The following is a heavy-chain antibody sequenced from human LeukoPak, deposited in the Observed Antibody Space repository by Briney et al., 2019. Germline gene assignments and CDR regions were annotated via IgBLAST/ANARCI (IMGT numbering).Heavy chain of an antibody. V-gene: IGHV5-51*01. J-gene: IGHJ6*03. D-gene: IGHD3-3*01. Sequence: GESLKISCKGSGYSFTSYWIGWVRQMPGKGLEWMGIIYPGDSDTRYSPSFQGQVTISADKSISTAYLQWSSLRASDTAMYYCARQSRITIFGVDYYYMDVWGKGTTVTVSS. CDR3: ARQSRITIFGVDYYYMDV. CDR1: GYSFTSYW. CDR2: IYPGDSDT.